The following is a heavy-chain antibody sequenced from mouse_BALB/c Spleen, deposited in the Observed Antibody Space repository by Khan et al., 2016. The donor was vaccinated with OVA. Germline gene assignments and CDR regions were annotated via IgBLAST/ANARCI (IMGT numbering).Heavy chain of an antibody. J-gene: IGHJ3*01. D-gene: IGHD4-1*01. V-gene: IGHV1-77*01. CDR3: ARGGWDVFAY. CDR2: IYPGSDST. Sequence: QVQLQQSGPELVKPGASVKMSCKASGYIFTDYVMNWVKQRTGQGLEWIGQIYPGSDSTYYNEKFKDKAKLNADRSSRTAYKQLNSLTSEDSSVYFCARGGWDVFAYWGQGTLVTVSA. CDR1: GYIFTDYV.